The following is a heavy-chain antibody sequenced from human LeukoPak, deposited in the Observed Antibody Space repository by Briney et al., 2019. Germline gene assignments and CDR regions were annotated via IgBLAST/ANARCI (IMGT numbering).Heavy chain of an antibody. J-gene: IGHJ4*02. CDR1: GFTFGDYA. Sequence: PGGSLRLSCTASGFTFGDYALSWVRQAPGKGLEWVSGISGSGGSTYYADSVKGRFTISRDNSKNTLYLQMNSLRAEDTAVYYCAKDRLSLDYWGQGTLVTVSS. CDR2: ISGSGGST. D-gene: IGHD2/OR15-2a*01. CDR3: AKDRLSLDY. V-gene: IGHV3-23*01.